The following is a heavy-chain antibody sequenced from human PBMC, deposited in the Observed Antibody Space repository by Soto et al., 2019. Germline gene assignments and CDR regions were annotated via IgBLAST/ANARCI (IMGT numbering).Heavy chain of an antibody. J-gene: IGHJ3*02. V-gene: IGHV6-1*01. CDR1: GDSVSSNSAT. CDR3: ARERGFLSEALDI. Sequence: PSPTLSLPCRISGDSVSSNSATWNWIRPSPSRGLEWLGRTYYRSQWHNEYEESVKSRITIKPDTSKNQSSLQLNSMSSEDTAGYYCARERGFLSEALDIWGRGTMVTVSS. D-gene: IGHD3-10*01. CDR2: TYYRSQWHN.